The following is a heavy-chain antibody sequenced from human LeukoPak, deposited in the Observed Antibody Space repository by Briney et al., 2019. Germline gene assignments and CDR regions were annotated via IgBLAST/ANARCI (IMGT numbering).Heavy chain of an antibody. D-gene: IGHD4-11*01. CDR3: ATSAGDYRAGRYYYMGV. Sequence: ASVKVSCKASGYTFTGYYFHWVRQAPGQGLEWMGWINPNTAGTNYAQKFLGGVTLTWDTSISTAYMELNRLTSDDTAVYYCATSAGDYRAGRYYYMGVWGKGTSVTVSS. CDR1: GYTFTGYY. J-gene: IGHJ6*03. CDR2: INPNTAGT. V-gene: IGHV1-2*02.